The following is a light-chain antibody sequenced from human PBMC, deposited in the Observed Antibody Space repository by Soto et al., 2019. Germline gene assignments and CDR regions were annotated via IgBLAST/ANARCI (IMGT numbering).Light chain of an antibody. V-gene: IGKV1-5*03. Sequence: DIQMTQSPFTLSASVGDRVTITCRASQSISSWLAWYQQKPGSAPKLLMYQASTLQTGVPSRFSGSGSGTEFTLTISSLQPDDFATYYCQQYSTYSPYTFGQGTKLEFK. J-gene: IGKJ2*01. CDR2: QAS. CDR3: QQYSTYSPYT. CDR1: QSISSW.